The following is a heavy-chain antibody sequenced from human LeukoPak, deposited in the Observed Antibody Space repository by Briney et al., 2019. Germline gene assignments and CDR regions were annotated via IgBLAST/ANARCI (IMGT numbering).Heavy chain of an antibody. CDR1: GGSFSGYY. CDR3: ARGGAVAGKFTNWFDP. CDR2: INHSGST. V-gene: IGHV4-34*01. J-gene: IGHJ5*02. Sequence: SETLSLTCAVYGGSFSGYYWSWIRQPPGKGLEWIGEINHSGSTNYNPSLKSRVTISVDTSKNQFSLKLSSVTAADTAVYYCARGGAVAGKFTNWFDPWGQGTLVTASS. D-gene: IGHD6-19*01.